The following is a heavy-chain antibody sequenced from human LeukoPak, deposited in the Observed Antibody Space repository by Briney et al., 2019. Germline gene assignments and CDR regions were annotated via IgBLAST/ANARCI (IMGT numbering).Heavy chain of an antibody. V-gene: IGHV3-73*01. Sequence: GGSLRLSCAASGFTFSSYAMSWVRQAPGKGLEWVGRIRSKANSYATAYAASVKGRFTISRDDSKNTAYLQMNSLKTEDTAVYYCTRRSPVDYYDSSGYYYYFDYWGQGTLVTVSS. CDR2: IRSKANSYAT. CDR1: GFTFSSYA. D-gene: IGHD3-22*01. CDR3: TRRSPVDYYDSSGYYYYFDY. J-gene: IGHJ4*02.